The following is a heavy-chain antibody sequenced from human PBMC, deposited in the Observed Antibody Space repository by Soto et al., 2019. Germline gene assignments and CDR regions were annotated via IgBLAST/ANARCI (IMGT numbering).Heavy chain of an antibody. V-gene: IGHV1-3*01. CDR3: ARFAAYYGSGSITYYYYGMDV. CDR1: GYTFTSYA. D-gene: IGHD3-10*01. J-gene: IGHJ6*02. CDR2: INAGNGNT. Sequence: ASVKVSCKASGYTFTSYAMHWVRQAPGQRLEWMGWINAGNGNTKYSQKFQGRVTITRDTSASTAYMELSSLRSEDTAVYYCARFAAYYGSGSITYYYYGMDVWGQGTTVTVSS.